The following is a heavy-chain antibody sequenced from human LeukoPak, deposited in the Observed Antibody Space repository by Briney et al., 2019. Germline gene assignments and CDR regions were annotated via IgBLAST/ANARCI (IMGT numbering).Heavy chain of an antibody. Sequence: PETLSLTCTVSGGSISSSYWTWIRQPAGKGLEWIGRIYTSGSTNYNPSLKSRVTMSVDTSKNQFSLKLSSVTAADTAVYYCARMRDIAATTYFDHWGQGTLVAVSS. V-gene: IGHV4-4*07. CDR3: ARMRDIAATTYFDH. CDR2: IYTSGST. D-gene: IGHD5-12*01. CDR1: GGSISSSY. J-gene: IGHJ4*02.